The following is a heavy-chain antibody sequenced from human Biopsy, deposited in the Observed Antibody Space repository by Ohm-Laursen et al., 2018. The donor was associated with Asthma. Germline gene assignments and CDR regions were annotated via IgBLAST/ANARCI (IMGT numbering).Heavy chain of an antibody. J-gene: IGHJ3*01. CDR2: ITAGDGNT. D-gene: IGHD3-9*01. Sequence: GASVKVSCKTSGYTFISYAIHWVRQAPGQRLERMGWITAGDGNTKYSQTFQGRVTITRDTSASTAYMDLRSLRSEDTAMYYCARTYYDFLTGQVNDAFALWGQGTMVTVSS. CDR3: ARTYYDFLTGQVNDAFAL. V-gene: IGHV1-3*01. CDR1: GYTFISYA.